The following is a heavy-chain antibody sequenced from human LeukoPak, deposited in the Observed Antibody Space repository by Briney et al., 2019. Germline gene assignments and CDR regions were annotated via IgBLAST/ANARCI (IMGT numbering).Heavy chain of an antibody. J-gene: IGHJ4*02. CDR3: ARERWELGPFGY. V-gene: IGHV1-18*04. CDR1: GYTFTHYF. D-gene: IGHD1-26*01. CDR2: ISAYNGNT. Sequence: ASVKVSCKASGYTFTHYFAHWVRQAPGQGLEWMGWISAYNGNTNYAQKLQGRVTMTTDTSTSTAYMELRSLRSDDTAVYYCARERWELGPFGYWGQGTLVTVSS.